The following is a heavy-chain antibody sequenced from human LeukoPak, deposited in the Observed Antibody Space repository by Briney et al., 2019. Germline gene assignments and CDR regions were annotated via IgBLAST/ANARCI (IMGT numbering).Heavy chain of an antibody. CDR2: ISGSGGST. CDR1: GFTFSSYG. Sequence: PGGSLRLSCAASGFTFSSYGMSWVRQAPGKGLEWVSAISGSGGSTYYADSVKGRFTIFRDNAKNSLYLQMNSLRAEDTAVYYCATDIVLVPASWGQGTLVTVSS. CDR3: ATDIVLVPAS. J-gene: IGHJ5*02. D-gene: IGHD2-2*01. V-gene: IGHV3-23*01.